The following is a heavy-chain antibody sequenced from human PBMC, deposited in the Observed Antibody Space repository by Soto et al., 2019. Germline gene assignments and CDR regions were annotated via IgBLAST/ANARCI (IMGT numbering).Heavy chain of an antibody. D-gene: IGHD2-2*02. CDR1: GGSVSGYY. Sequence: SETLSLTCTVSGGSVSGYYWSWIRQSPGKGLEWLGYIFYAGNTLYNPSVQSRVTISVDTSKNQFSLKLRSVTAADTAVYYCTRHAIIPKLQYGMDVWGQGTTVTVSS. V-gene: IGHV4-59*02. CDR3: TRHAIIPKLQYGMDV. J-gene: IGHJ6*02. CDR2: IFYAGNT.